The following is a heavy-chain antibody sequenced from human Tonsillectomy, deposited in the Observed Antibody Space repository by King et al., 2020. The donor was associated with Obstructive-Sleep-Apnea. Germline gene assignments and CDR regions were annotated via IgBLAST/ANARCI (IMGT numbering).Heavy chain of an antibody. J-gene: IGHJ4*02. CDR2: IYYSGST. V-gene: IGHV4-39*07. CDR1: GGSISRSSYY. CDR3: AKTGSGWYEGFDY. D-gene: IGHD6-13*01. Sequence: QLQESGPGLVKPSETLSLICTVSGGSISRSSYYWGWIRQPPGKGLEWIGSIYYSGSTYYNPSLKSRVTISVDTSNNQFSLKLSSVTAADTAVYYCAKTGSGWYEGFDYWGQGSLVTVSS.